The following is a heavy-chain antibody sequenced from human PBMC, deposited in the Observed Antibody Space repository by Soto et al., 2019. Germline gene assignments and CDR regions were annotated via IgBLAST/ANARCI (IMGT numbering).Heavy chain of an antibody. V-gene: IGHV3-21*01. CDR2: ISTNSDYI. CDR3: ARATRGGYKEGFDY. CDR1: GFTFSGYS. J-gene: IGHJ4*02. Sequence: EVQLVESGGGLVKPGESLRLSCAESGFTFSGYSMNWFRQAPGKGLEWVSSISTNSDYIYYADSVKGRFTISRDNAKNSLFLQMTGLRVEDAAVYDCARATRGGYKEGFDYWGQGTLVTVSS. D-gene: IGHD5-12*01.